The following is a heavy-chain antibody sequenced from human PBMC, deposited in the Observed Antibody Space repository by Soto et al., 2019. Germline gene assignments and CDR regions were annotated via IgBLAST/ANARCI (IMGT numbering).Heavy chain of an antibody. J-gene: IGHJ3*02. V-gene: IGHV4-30-4*01. CDR1: GGSISSGDYY. CDR2: IYYSGST. Sequence: SETLSLTCTVSGGSISSGDYYWSWIRQPPGKGLEWIGYIYYSGSTYYNPSLKSRVTISVDTSKNQFSLKLSSVTAADTAVYYCARASWYYDSSGYPTRTYDAFDIWGQGTMVPVSS. D-gene: IGHD3-22*01. CDR3: ARASWYYDSSGYPTRTYDAFDI.